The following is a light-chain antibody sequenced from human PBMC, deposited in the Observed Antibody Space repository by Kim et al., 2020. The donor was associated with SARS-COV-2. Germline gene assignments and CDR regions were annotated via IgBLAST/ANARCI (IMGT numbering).Light chain of an antibody. Sequence: SPGERATLSGRASQSVSSSYLAWYQQKPGQAPRLLIYGASSRATGIPDRFSGSGSGTDFTLTISRLEPEDFAVYYCQHYGSSPLTFGQGTKVDIK. J-gene: IGKJ1*01. CDR2: GAS. CDR3: QHYGSSPLT. V-gene: IGKV3-20*01. CDR1: QSVSSSY.